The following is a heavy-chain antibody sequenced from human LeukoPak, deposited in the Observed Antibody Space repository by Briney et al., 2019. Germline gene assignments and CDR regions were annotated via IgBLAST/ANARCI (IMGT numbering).Heavy chain of an antibody. V-gene: IGHV3-7*01. J-gene: IGHJ6*03. Sequence: GGSLRLSCVPSTFTFSDSWTTWVRQAPGGGLQWVANIKHDGSENYYVDSVKGRCTISRDDANNSLYLLMASMRADDSAVYYCARVWSGSENFSSDYYYYMDVWGKGTTVTVSS. CDR1: TFTFSDSW. D-gene: IGHD3-3*01. CDR3: ARVWSGSENFSSDYYYYMDV. CDR2: IKHDGSEN.